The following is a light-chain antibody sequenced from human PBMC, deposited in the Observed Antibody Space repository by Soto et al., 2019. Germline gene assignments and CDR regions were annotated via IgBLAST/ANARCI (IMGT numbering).Light chain of an antibody. CDR2: FVS. Sequence: EIVMTQSPATLSVSPGERATLSCRASQSVNNNLAWYQQKPGQAPRLLIYFVSTRATGIPVRFSGSGSGTEFTLTISSLQSEDFAVYYCQQYKIWPLTFGGGTKVEIK. CDR3: QQYKIWPLT. CDR1: QSVNNN. J-gene: IGKJ4*01. V-gene: IGKV3-15*01.